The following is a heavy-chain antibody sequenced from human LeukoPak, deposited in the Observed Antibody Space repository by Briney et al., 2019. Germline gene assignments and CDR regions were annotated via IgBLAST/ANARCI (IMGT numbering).Heavy chain of an antibody. J-gene: IGHJ4*02. CDR1: GFTFSSYG. V-gene: IGHV3-30*18. D-gene: IGHD3-10*01. CDR2: ISYDGSNK. Sequence: PGRSLRLSCAASGFTFSSYGMHWVRQAPGKGLEWVAVISYDGSNKYYADPVKGRFTISRDNSKNTLYLQMNSLRAEDTAVYYCAKDFGTMVRGVTGDYWGQGTLVTVSS. CDR3: AKDFGTMVRGVTGDY.